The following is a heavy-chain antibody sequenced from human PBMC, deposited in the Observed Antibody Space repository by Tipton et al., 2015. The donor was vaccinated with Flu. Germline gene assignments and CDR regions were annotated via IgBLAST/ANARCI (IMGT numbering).Heavy chain of an antibody. V-gene: IGHV4-59*02. CDR1: GGSVSPYY. Sequence: LRLSCTVSGGSVSPYYWNWVRQSPGKGLEWIGYIYYRGTTGYNPSLKSRVTISVDTSKNQVSLKLTSVTAADTVVYYCARDLVQDYRDQYFGMDVWGQGTTVTVSS. CDR2: IYYRGTT. CDR3: ARDLVQDYRDQYFGMDV. D-gene: IGHD4-11*01. J-gene: IGHJ6*02.